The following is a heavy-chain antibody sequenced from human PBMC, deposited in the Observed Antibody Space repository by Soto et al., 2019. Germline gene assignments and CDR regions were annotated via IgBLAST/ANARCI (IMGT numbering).Heavy chain of an antibody. Sequence: QVQLVESGGGVVQPAKSLRLPCAGSGFTFSTSVLHWVRQAPGKGLEWVAGISSDGGSTFHADSVKGRFTISRDNSKNTVDLEVNSLRLEDTAVYYCAKEAYSGGFAGTFKHWGQGTLVTVSA. V-gene: IGHV3-30-3*01. CDR2: ISSDGGST. CDR1: GFTFSTSV. D-gene: IGHD2-21*01. CDR3: AKEAYSGGFAGTFKH. J-gene: IGHJ1*01.